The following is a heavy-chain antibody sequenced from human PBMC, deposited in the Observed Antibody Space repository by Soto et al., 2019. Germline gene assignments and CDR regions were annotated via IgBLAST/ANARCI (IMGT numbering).Heavy chain of an antibody. CDR3: ARERSAGTGWFDP. D-gene: IGHD6-13*01. CDR2: MNPNSGNT. V-gene: IGHV1-8*01. CDR1: GYTFTSYD. Sequence: ASVKVSCKASGYTFTSYDINWVRQATGQGLEWMGWMNPNSGNTGYAQKFQGRVTMTRNTSMSTAYMELSSLRSEDTAVYYCARERSAGTGWFDPWGQGTLVTVSS. J-gene: IGHJ5*02.